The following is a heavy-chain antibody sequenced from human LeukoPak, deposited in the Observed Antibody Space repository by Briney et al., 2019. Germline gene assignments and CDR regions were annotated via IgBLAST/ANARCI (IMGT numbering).Heavy chain of an antibody. CDR2: IYYRGST. V-gene: IGHV4-59*11. D-gene: IGHD2-15*01. CDR3: AREKSPDYCSGASCYFDY. CDR1: GGSISSHY. Sequence: SETLSLTCTVSGGSISSHYWSWIRQPPGKGLEWIGYIYYRGSTNYNPSLKSRVTISVDTSKNQFSLKLSSVTAADTAVYYCAREKSPDYCSGASCYFDYWGQGTLVTVSP. J-gene: IGHJ4*02.